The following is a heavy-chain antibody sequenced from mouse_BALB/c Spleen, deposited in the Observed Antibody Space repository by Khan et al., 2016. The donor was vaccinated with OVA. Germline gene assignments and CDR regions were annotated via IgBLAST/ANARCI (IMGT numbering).Heavy chain of an antibody. Sequence: QIQLVQSGPELKKPGETVKISCKASGYTFTNYGMNWVKQAPGKGLKWMGWINTYTGEPTYTDDFKGRFAFSLETSASTAYLQINNPKDEAMATCVWSRGASYWDFDVWGAGTPGTVPS. CDR3: SRGASYWDFDV. V-gene: IGHV9-1*02. CDR2: INTYTGEP. CDR1: GYTFTNYG. J-gene: IGHJ1*01. D-gene: IGHD6-1*01.